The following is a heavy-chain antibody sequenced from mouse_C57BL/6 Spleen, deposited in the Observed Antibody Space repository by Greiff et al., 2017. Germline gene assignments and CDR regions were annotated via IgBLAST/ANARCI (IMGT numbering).Heavy chain of an antibody. CDR2: INPSTGGT. Sequence: VQLQQSGPELVKPGASVKISCKASGYSFTGYYMNWVKQSPEKSLEWIGEINPSTGGTTYNQKFQAKATLTVDKSSSTAYMQLKSLTSEDSAVYYCARPIYYGNYVGFAYWGQGTLVTVAA. J-gene: IGHJ3*01. CDR3: ARPIYYGNYVGFAY. D-gene: IGHD2-1*01. CDR1: GYSFTGYY. V-gene: IGHV1-42*01.